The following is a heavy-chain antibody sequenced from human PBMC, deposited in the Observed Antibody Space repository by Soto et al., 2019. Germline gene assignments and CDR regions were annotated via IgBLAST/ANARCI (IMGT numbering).Heavy chain of an antibody. V-gene: IGHV3-64*01. J-gene: IGHJ6*03. D-gene: IGHD2-21*02. Sequence: GGSLRLSCAASGFTFSSYAMHWVRQAPGKGLEYVSAISSNGGSTYYANSVKGRFTISRDNSKNTLYLQMGSLRAEDMAVYYCARETRGDYYYYYYMDVWGKGTTVTVSS. CDR2: ISSNGGST. CDR1: GFTFSSYA. CDR3: ARETRGDYYYYYYMDV.